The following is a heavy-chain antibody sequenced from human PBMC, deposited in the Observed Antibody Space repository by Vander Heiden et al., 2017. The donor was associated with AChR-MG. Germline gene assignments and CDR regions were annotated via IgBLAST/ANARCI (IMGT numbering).Heavy chain of an antibody. CDR3: ARADVIDFNYFYFYMDV. J-gene: IGHJ6*03. D-gene: IGHD2-21*01. CDR2: ILPIYETA. Sequence: QVQLVQSGAEVKKPGSSVKVSCQASGGTFGTYAITWVRQAPGLGLEWMGAILPIYETAHSAQKCQGRLSITADESTGTSYMELSSLTSEDTAVYYCARADVIDFNYFYFYMDVCCEVTTVTV. V-gene: IGHV1-69*01. CDR1: GGTFGTYA.